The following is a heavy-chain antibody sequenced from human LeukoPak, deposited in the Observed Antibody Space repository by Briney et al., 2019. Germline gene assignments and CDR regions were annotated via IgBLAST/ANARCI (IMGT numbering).Heavy chain of an antibody. V-gene: IGHV4-4*07. Sequence: SETLSLTCTVSGGSISSYYWSWIRQPAGKGLEWIGRIYTSGSTNYNPSLKSRVTTSVDTSKNQFSLKLSSVTAADTAVYYCARDAWLFDALDIWGQGTMVTVSS. J-gene: IGHJ3*02. D-gene: IGHD3-22*01. CDR1: GGSISSYY. CDR2: IYTSGST. CDR3: ARDAWLFDALDI.